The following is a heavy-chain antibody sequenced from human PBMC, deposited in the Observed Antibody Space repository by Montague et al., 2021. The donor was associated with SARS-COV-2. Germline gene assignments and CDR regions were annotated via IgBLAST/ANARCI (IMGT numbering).Heavy chain of an antibody. J-gene: IGHJ5*02. V-gene: IGHV4-39*01. CDR1: GGSISSSSYY. Sequence: SETLSLTCTVSGGSISSSSYYWGWIRQPPGNGLEWIGSIYYSGSTYYNPSLKSRVTISVDTSKNQFSLKLSSVTAADTAVYYCARLKAPYCSSTSCYSASWFDPWGQGTLVTVSS. CDR2: IYYSGST. CDR3: ARLKAPYCSSTSCYSASWFDP. D-gene: IGHD2-2*01.